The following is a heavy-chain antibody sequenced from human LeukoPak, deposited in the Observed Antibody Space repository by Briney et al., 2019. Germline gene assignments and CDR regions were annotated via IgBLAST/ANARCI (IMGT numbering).Heavy chain of an antibody. J-gene: IGHJ4*02. CDR2: IYPGDSDT. V-gene: IGHV5-51*01. Sequence: GGSLKISCKGSGYSFTSYWIGWVRQMPGKGLEWMGIIYPGDSDTRYSPSFQGQVTISADKSISTAYLQWSSLKASDTAMYYCARGPPTEMATIAYYFDYWGQGTLVTVSS. CDR3: ARGPPTEMATIAYYFDY. D-gene: IGHD5-24*01. CDR1: GYSFTSYW.